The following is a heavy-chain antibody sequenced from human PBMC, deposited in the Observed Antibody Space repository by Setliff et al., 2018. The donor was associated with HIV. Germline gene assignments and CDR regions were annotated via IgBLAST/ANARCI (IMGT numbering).Heavy chain of an antibody. D-gene: IGHD2-15*01. V-gene: IGHV4-39*01. CDR3: ARHHYSNWFDP. J-gene: IGHJ5*02. Sequence: SSETLSLTCTVSGGSISSSSYYWGWIRQPPGKGLEWLGTLYYSGSTYYNPSLKSRVTISVDTSKNQFSLKLSSVTAADTAVYYCARHHYSNWFDPWGQGTLVTVSS. CDR1: GGSISSSSYY. CDR2: LYYSGST.